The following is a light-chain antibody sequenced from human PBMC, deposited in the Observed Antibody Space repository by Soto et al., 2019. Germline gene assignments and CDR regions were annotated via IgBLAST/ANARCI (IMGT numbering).Light chain of an antibody. CDR1: QDLRSA. V-gene: IGKV1-6*01. J-gene: IGKJ1*01. CDR3: LLDFSYFWA. CDR2: AAS. Sequence: AIQLTQSPSSLSASVGDRVTITCRASQDLRSALGWYQQKPGKVPKLLIYAASTLQSGVPSRFSGSGSGTDFTLTISSLQPEDFATYYCLLDFSYFWAFGQGTKVDIK.